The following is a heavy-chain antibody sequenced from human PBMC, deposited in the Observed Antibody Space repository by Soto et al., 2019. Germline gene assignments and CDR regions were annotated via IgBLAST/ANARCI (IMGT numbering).Heavy chain of an antibody. J-gene: IGHJ4*02. V-gene: IGHV3-30*18. Sequence: GGSLRLSCEASGFTFSSYGMHWVRQAPGKGLEWVAVISFDGSKTYYADSVKGRFTISRDNSKSTLFLQISSLRAEDTAVYYCAKKRSGSCYSPIDSWGQGTLVTVSS. D-gene: IGHD2-15*01. CDR1: GFTFSSYG. CDR3: AKKRSGSCYSPIDS. CDR2: ISFDGSKT.